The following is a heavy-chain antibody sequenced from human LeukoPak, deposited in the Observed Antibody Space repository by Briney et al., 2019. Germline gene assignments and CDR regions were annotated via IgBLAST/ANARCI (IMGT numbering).Heavy chain of an antibody. Sequence: GGSLRLSCAASGFTFSSNYMSWVRQAPGKGLEWVSVIYSGGSTYYSDSVKGRFTISRDNSKNTLYLQMNSLGAEDTAVYYCALMVRGYFDYWGQGTLVTVSS. CDR3: ALMVRGYFDY. V-gene: IGHV3-53*01. D-gene: IGHD3-10*01. CDR2: IYSGGST. CDR1: GFTFSSNY. J-gene: IGHJ4*02.